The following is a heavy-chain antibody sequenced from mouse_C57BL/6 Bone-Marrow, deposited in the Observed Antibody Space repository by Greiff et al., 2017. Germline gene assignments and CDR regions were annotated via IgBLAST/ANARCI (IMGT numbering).Heavy chain of an antibody. CDR1: GYTFTSYW. V-gene: IGHV1-52*01. CDR2: IDPSDSET. D-gene: IGHD2-3*01. Sequence: VQLQQPGAELVRPGSSVKLSCKASGYTFTSYWMHWVKQRPIQGLEWIGNIDPSDSETHYNQKFKDKATFTVDKSSSTAYMQLSSLTSEDSSVYYCLYDCFFSPGWGQGTTLTVSS. CDR3: LYDCFFSPG. J-gene: IGHJ2*01.